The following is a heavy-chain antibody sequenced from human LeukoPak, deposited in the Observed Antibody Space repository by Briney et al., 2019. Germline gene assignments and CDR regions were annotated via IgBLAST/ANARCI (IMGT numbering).Heavy chain of an antibody. CDR1: GLTFSNYA. Sequence: GGSLRLSCVMSGLTFSNYAMNWVRQAPGKGLEWISDISTDSGSTYHIESVEGRFTISRDNSRSTLYLQMNSLRADDTGVYYCASGLYGGVFDNWGQGTLVTVSS. CDR2: ISTDSGST. D-gene: IGHD4/OR15-4a*01. V-gene: IGHV3-23*01. CDR3: ASGLYGGVFDN. J-gene: IGHJ4*02.